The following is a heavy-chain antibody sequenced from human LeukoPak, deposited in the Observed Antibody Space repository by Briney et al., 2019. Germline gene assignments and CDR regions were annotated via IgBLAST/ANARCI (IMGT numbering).Heavy chain of an antibody. V-gene: IGHV4-39*07. CDR2: IYYSGST. CDR1: GGSISSSSYY. J-gene: IGHJ6*03. Sequence: SETLSLTCTVSGGSISSSSYYWGWIRQPPGKGLEWIGSIYYSGSTYYNPSLKSRVTISVDTSKNQFSLKLSSVTAADTAVYYCARDRYCSGGSCYSKYYYYYYMDVWGKGTTVTISS. D-gene: IGHD2-15*01. CDR3: ARDRYCSGGSCYSKYYYYYYMDV.